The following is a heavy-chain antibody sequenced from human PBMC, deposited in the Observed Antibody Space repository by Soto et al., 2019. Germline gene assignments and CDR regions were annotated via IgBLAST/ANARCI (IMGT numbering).Heavy chain of an antibody. J-gene: IGHJ5*02. D-gene: IGHD3-10*01. CDR2: IYHSGST. V-gene: IGHV4-30-2*01. CDR3: ARSPRSLDYGSRWFDP. CDR1: GGSISSGGYS. Sequence: SETLSLTCAVSGGSISSGGYSWSWIRQPPGKGLDWIGYIYHSGSTYYNPSLKSRVTISVDRSKNQFSLKLSSVTAADTAVYYCARSPRSLDYGSRWFDPWGQGTLVTVS.